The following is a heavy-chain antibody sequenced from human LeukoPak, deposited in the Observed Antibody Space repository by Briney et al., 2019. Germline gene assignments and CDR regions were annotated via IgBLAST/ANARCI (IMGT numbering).Heavy chain of an antibody. J-gene: IGHJ4*02. D-gene: IGHD3-16*01. CDR3: ARRAINSVMFDY. CDR2: IYFSGST. CDR1: GGSLSSYY. V-gene: IGHV4-59*08. Sequence: PSETLSLTCTVSGGSLSSYYWTWIRQPPGKGLEWIGYIYFSGSTNYNPSLKGRVTMSVDTSNNQFSLKLSSATAADTAVYFCARRAINSVMFDYWGQGTLVTVSS.